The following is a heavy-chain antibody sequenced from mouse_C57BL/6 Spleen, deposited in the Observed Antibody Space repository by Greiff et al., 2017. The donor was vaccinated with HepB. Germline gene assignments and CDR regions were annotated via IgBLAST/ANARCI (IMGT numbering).Heavy chain of an antibody. V-gene: IGHV1-69*01. CDR2: IDPSDSYT. J-gene: IGHJ1*03. CDR3: ARGTGWGYFDV. CDR1: GYTFTSYW. D-gene: IGHD3-3*01. Sequence: QVQLKQPGAELVMPGASVKLSCKASGYTFTSYWMHWVKQRPGQGLEWIGEIDPSDSYTNYNQKFKGKSTLTVDKTSSTAYMQLSSLTSEDSAVYYCARGTGWGYFDVWGTGTTVTVSS.